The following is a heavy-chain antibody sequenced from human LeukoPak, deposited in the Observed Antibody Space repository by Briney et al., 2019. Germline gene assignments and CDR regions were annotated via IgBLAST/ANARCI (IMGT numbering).Heavy chain of an antibody. CDR3: ARDHLTYYYDSSGYAFDY. Sequence: SETLSLTCTVSGGSISSSSYYWGWIRQPPGKGLEWIGSIYYSGSTYYNPSLKSRVTISVDTSKNQFSLKLSSVTAADTAVYYCARDHLTYYYDSSGYAFDYWGQGTLVTVSS. CDR2: IYYSGST. V-gene: IGHV4-39*07. J-gene: IGHJ4*02. D-gene: IGHD3-22*01. CDR1: GGSISSSSYY.